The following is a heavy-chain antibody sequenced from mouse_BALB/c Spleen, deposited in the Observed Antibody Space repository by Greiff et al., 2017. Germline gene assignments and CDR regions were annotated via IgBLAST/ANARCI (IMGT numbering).Heavy chain of an antibody. Sequence: VQLQQSGAELVKPGASVKLSCKASGYTFTSYYMYWVKQRPGQGLEWIGEINPSNGGTNFNEKFKSKATLTVDKSSSTAYMQLSSLTSEDSAVYYCTRGDWDGVYWGQGTLSLSLQ. CDR3: TRGDWDGVY. CDR2: INPSNGGT. D-gene: IGHD4-1*01. CDR1: GYTFTSYY. V-gene: IGHV1S81*02. J-gene: IGHJ3*01.